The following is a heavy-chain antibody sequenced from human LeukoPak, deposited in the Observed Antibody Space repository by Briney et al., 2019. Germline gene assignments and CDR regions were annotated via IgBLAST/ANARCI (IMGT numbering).Heavy chain of an antibody. CDR2: ISSSSSYT. CDR3: ARDTKATMVRGTAFDI. D-gene: IGHD3-10*01. Sequence: GGSLRLCCAASGFTFSDYYMSWIRQATGKGLEWVSYISSSSSYTNYADSVKGRFTISRDNAKNSLYLQMNGLRAEDTAVYYCARDTKATMVRGTAFDIWGQGTMVTVSS. V-gene: IGHV3-11*06. CDR1: GFTFSDYY. J-gene: IGHJ3*02.